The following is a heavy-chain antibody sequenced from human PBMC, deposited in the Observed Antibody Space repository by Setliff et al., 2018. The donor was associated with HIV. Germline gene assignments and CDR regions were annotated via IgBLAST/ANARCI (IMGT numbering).Heavy chain of an antibody. Sequence: GASVKVSCKASGYTFTSYGISWVRQAPGQGLEWMGWISAYNGNTNYAQKLQGRVTMTTDTSTSTAYMELRSLRSDDTAVYYCARGSSSITIFGVVTPRYAFDIWGQGTMVTVSS. D-gene: IGHD3-3*01. CDR3: ARGSSSITIFGVVTPRYAFDI. CDR2: ISAYNGNT. CDR1: GYTFTSYG. J-gene: IGHJ3*02. V-gene: IGHV1-18*01.